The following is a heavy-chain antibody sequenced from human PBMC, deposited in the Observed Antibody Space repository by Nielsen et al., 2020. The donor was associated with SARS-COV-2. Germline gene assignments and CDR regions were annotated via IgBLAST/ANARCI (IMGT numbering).Heavy chain of an antibody. J-gene: IGHJ4*02. CDR1: GGSFSGYY. D-gene: IGHD2-2*01. V-gene: IGHV4-34*01. CDR3: ARAPELPSSTGSANFDY. Sequence: SETLSLTCAVYGGSFSGYYWSWIRQPPGKGLEWIGEINHTGSTNYNPSLKSRVTISVDTSKNQFSLKLSSVTAADTAVYYCARAPELPSSTGSANFDYWGQGTPVTVSS. CDR2: INHTGST.